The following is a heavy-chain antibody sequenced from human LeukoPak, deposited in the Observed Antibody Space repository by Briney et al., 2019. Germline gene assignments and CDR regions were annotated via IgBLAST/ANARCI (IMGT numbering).Heavy chain of an antibody. CDR3: AKGNMIVVVGRGYYFDY. D-gene: IGHD3-22*01. V-gene: IGHV3-9*01. Sequence: PGRSLRLSCAASGFTFDDFAMQWVRQAPGKGLEWVSGINFNSSSIGYADSVKGRFTISRDNSKNTLYLQMNSLRAEDTAVYYCAKGNMIVVVGRGYYFDYWGQGTLVTVSS. CDR2: INFNSSSI. CDR1: GFTFDDFA. J-gene: IGHJ4*02.